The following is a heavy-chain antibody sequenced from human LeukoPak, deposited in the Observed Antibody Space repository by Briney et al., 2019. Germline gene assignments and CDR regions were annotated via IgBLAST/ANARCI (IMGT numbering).Heavy chain of an antibody. CDR2: IKQDGSEK. D-gene: IGHD3-16*01. CDR1: GFTFSSHW. Sequence: GGSLRLSCAASGFTFSSHWMSWVRQAPGKGLEWVANIKQDGSEKYYVDSVKGRFTISRDNAKNSLYLQMNSLRAEDTAVYYCARDRSLDYFDYWGQGTLVTVSS. J-gene: IGHJ4*02. CDR3: ARDRSLDYFDY. V-gene: IGHV3-7*01.